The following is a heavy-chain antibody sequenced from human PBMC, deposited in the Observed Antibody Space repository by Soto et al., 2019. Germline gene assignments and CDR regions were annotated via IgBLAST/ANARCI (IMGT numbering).Heavy chain of an antibody. CDR2: TYYRSKWYN. Sequence: QVQLQQSGPGLVKPSQTLSLTCAISGDSVSTNSATWDWIRQSPSRVLECLGRTYYRSKWYNDYAVSVKPQXXXXXXXXXXXXXXXXXXXXXXXXXVXYXXXXXGNTWLASWGQGTRVTVPS. CDR3: XXXXGNTWLAS. J-gene: IGHJ5*01. V-gene: IGHV6-1*01. CDR1: GDSVSTNSAT.